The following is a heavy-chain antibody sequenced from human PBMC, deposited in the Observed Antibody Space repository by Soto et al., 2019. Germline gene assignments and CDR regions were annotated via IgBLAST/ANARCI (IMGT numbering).Heavy chain of an antibody. Sequence: EVQLLVSGGDLVQPGGSLRLSCAASGFTFSSYAMSWVRQAPGKGLEWVSGISGSGGSTQYADSVKGRLTISRDNSKNTLYLQMNSLRGEDTAIYYCEKDKYNWNRFFDYWGQGTLVSVSS. CDR1: GFTFSSYA. D-gene: IGHD1-20*01. J-gene: IGHJ4*02. CDR3: EKDKYNWNRFFDY. V-gene: IGHV3-23*01. CDR2: ISGSGGST.